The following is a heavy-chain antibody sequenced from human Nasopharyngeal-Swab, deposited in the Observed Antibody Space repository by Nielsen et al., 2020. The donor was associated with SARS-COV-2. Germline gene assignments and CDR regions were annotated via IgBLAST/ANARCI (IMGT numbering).Heavy chain of an antibody. J-gene: IGHJ6*03. Sequence: ASVKVSCKASGYTFIGYYMHWVRQAPGQGLECMGRINPNSGGTNYAQKFQGRVTMTRDTSISTAYMELSRLRSDDTAVYYCAREPDSSGYNYYYYYMDVWGKGTTVTVSS. V-gene: IGHV1-2*06. CDR2: INPNSGGT. CDR3: AREPDSSGYNYYYYYMDV. D-gene: IGHD3-22*01. CDR1: GYTFIGYY.